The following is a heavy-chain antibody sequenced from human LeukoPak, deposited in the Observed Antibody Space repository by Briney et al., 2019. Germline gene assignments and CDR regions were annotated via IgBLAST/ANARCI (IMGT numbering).Heavy chain of an antibody. CDR1: GFTFSDYY. CDR3: ARRYYSDSSGYLY. CDR2: ISGNSRTI. J-gene: IGHJ4*02. D-gene: IGHD3-22*01. Sequence: PGGSLRLSCAASGFTFSDYYMSWIRQAPGRGLEWVSYISGNSRTIYHADSVKGRFTISRDNAKNSLYLQMNSLRAEDTAVYYCARRYYSDSSGYLYWGQGTLVTVSS. V-gene: IGHV3-11*04.